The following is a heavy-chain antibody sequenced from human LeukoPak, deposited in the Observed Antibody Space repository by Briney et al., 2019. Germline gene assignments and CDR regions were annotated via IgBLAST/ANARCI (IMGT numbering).Heavy chain of an antibody. CDR3: AKDSSDGDY. CDR2: ISGSGGST. D-gene: IGHD3-10*01. J-gene: IGHJ4*02. Sequence: GGSLRLSCAASGFTFSSYAMSWVRQAPGKGLEWVSAISGSGGSTYYADSVKGRFTSSRDNSKNTLYLQMNSLGAEDTSVYYCAKDSSDGDYWGQGTLVTVSS. CDR1: GFTFSSYA. V-gene: IGHV3-23*01.